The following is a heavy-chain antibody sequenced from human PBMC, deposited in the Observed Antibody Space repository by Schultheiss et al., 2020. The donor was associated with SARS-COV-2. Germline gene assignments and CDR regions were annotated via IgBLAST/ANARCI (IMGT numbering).Heavy chain of an antibody. V-gene: IGHV4-61*08. CDR2: IYYSGST. D-gene: IGHD5-24*01. Sequence: SETLSLTCTVSGGSISSGDYYWSWIRQPPGKGLEWIGYIYYSGSTNYNPSLKSRVTISVDTSKNQFSLKLSSVTAADTAVYYCAREQRRDGYSFFDYWGQGTLVTVSS. CDR3: AREQRRDGYSFFDY. J-gene: IGHJ4*02. CDR1: GGSISSGDYY.